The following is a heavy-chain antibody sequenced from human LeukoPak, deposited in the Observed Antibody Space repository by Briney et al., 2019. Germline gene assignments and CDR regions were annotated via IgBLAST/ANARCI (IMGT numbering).Heavy chain of an antibody. V-gene: IGHV1-69-2*01. CDR1: GYTFTDYY. D-gene: IGHD3-22*01. CDR3: ATMGYDSSGYHFDY. CDR2: VDPEDGET. J-gene: IGHJ4*02. Sequence: ASVKVSCKVSGYTFTDYYMHWVQQAPGKGLEWMGLVDPEDGETIYAEKFQGRVTITADTSTDTPYMELSSLRSEDTAVYYCATMGYDSSGYHFDYWGQGTLVTVSS.